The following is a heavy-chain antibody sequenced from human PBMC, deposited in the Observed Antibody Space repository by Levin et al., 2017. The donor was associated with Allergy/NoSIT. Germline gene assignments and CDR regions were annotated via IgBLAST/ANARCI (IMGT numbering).Heavy chain of an antibody. CDR1: GFTFRNHA. CDR2: IHGSGDTT. CDR3: TKVEAGCGGECHPTSY. J-gene: IGHJ4*02. D-gene: IGHD2-21*01. Sequence: GESLKISCVASGFTFRNHAMSWARQGPGKGLEWVSGIHGSGDTTFYADSVKGRFTISRDNSRNTLYLQMNSLRAGDTAVYYCTKVEAGCGGECHPTSYWGQGTLVTVSS. V-gene: IGHV3-23*01.